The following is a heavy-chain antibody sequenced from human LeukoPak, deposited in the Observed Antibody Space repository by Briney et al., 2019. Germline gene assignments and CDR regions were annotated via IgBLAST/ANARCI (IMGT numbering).Heavy chain of an antibody. Sequence: GGSLRLSCAASGFTFSSYGMHWVRQAPGKGLEWVAVISYDGSNKYYADSVKGRFTISRDNSKNTLYLQMNSLRAEGTAVYYCANLLRWEPYWGQGTLVTVSS. D-gene: IGHD4-23*01. J-gene: IGHJ4*02. CDR1: GFTFSSYG. CDR3: ANLLRWEPY. CDR2: ISYDGSNK. V-gene: IGHV3-30*18.